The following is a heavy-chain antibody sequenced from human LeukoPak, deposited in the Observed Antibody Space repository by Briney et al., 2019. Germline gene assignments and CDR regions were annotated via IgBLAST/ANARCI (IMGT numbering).Heavy chain of an antibody. CDR1: GGSFSGFY. J-gene: IGHJ4*02. V-gene: IGHV4-34*01. Sequence: PETLSLTCAVYGGSFSGFYWTWVRQPPGKGLEWIGEINHSGGTNYNTSLRSRVTISADTSKNQFSLNLTSVTAADTAVYYCARGRTTWGTSVLGYWGQGTLVTVSS. CDR2: INHSGGT. D-gene: IGHD3-16*01. CDR3: ARGRTTWGTSVLGY.